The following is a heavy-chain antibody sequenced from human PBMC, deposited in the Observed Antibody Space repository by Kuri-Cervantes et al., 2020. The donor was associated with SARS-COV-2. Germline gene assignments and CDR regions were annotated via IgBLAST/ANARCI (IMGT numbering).Heavy chain of an antibody. V-gene: IGHV3-30*03. CDR3: ARPEMVRGVDY. D-gene: IGHD5-24*01. CDR1: GFTFSSYG. J-gene: IGHJ4*02. CDR2: ISYDGSNK. Sequence: GESLKISCAASGFTFSSYGMRWVRQAPGKGLEWVAVISYDGSNKYYADSVKGRFTISRDNSKNTLYLQMNSLRAEDTAVYYCARPEMVRGVDYWGQGTLVTVSS.